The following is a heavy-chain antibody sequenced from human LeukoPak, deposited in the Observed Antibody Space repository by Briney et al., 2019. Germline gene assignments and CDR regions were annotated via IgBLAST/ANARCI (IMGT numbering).Heavy chain of an antibody. J-gene: IGHJ6*03. D-gene: IGHD1-14*01. CDR1: GFTVSSNY. CDR2: IYSGGST. Sequence: GGSLRLSCAASGFTVSSNYMSWVRQAPGKGLEWVSVIYSGGSTYYADSVKGRFTISRDNSKNTLYLQMNSLRAEDTAVYYCATRNPHNPGLDDYYMDVWGKGTTVTVSS. CDR3: ATRNPHNPGLDDYYMDV. V-gene: IGHV3-53*01.